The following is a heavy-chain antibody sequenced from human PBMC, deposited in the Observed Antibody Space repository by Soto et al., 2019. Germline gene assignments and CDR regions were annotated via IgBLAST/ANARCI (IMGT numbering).Heavy chain of an antibody. CDR3: ARQAKIGDRSQFYVDS. CDR2: ISYNGRNT. CDR1: GFTFSFYA. J-gene: IGHJ4*02. D-gene: IGHD3-16*01. Sequence: QVQLVESGGDVVQPGRSLRLSCAASGFTFSFYAMHWVRQAPGKGLEWVAVISYNGRNTHYVDSVTGRFTISRDNSQDPLYLQMDRLRPDDTAVYYCARQAKIGDRSQFYVDSGGQGTLVTVSS. V-gene: IGHV3-30*04.